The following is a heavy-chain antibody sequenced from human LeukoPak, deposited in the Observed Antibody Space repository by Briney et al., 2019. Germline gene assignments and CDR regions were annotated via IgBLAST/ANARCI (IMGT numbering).Heavy chain of an antibody. Sequence: GGSLRLSCAASGFTFSNAWMSWVGQAPGKGREWVGRIKSKTDGGTTDYASPVKGRFTISRDYSKNTLYLQMNSLKTEDTAVYYWTTALGLLSADAFDIWGQGTMVTVSS. D-gene: IGHD3-3*01. V-gene: IGHV3-15*01. CDR3: TTALGLLSADAFDI. CDR1: GFTFSNAW. J-gene: IGHJ3*02. CDR2: IKSKTDGGTT.